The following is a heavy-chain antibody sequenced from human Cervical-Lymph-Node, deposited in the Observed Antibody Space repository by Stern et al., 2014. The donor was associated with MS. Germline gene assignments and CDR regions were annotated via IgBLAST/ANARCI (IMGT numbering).Heavy chain of an antibody. V-gene: IGHV4-34*01. CDR3: ARGGPLSGPYHFDY. D-gene: IGHD1-26*01. CDR1: GGSFSDYY. CDR2: IDHIGST. J-gene: IGHJ4*02. Sequence: QVQLQQWGAGLLKPSETLSLTCGVYGGSFSDYYWSWIRQPPGKGLDWTGEIDHIGSTNYNPSLKRRVTISEDTSKNQFSLRLSSVTAADTAVYYCARGGPLSGPYHFDYWGQGTLVTVSS.